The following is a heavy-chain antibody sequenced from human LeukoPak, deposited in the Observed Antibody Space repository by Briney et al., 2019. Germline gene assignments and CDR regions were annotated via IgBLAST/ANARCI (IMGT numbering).Heavy chain of an antibody. V-gene: IGHV4-59*08. Sequence: SETLSLTCTVSGGSISSYYWSWIRQPPGKGLEWIGYIYYSGSTNYNPSLKSRVTISVDTSKNQFSLKLSSVTAADTAVYYCARQGTPRYSYRPFDYWGQGTLVTVSS. CDR2: IYYSGST. J-gene: IGHJ4*02. D-gene: IGHD5-18*01. CDR1: GGSISSYY. CDR3: ARQGTPRYSYRPFDY.